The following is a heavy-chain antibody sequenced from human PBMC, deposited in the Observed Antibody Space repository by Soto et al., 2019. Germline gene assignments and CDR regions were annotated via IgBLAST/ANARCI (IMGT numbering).Heavy chain of an antibody. CDR2: IIPIFDTA. V-gene: IGHV1-69*06. D-gene: IGHD1-1*01. CDR1: GGTFSSYA. CDR3: AGRGEGFGIRNWYGVSAYYYGMDV. J-gene: IGHJ6*02. Sequence: AVKISCKASGGTFSSYAISWVRQAPGQGLEWMGGIIPIFDTANYAQKFQARVTITADKSTSTAYMELSSLRSEDTAVYYCAGRGEGFGIRNWYGVSAYYYGMDVLGQGTRVTVSS.